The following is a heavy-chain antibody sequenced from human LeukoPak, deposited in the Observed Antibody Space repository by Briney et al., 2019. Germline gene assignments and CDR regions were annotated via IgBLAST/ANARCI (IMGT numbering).Heavy chain of an antibody. CDR2: MNPNRGDT. D-gene: IGHD3-10*01. CDR1: GYSFTGYY. Sequence: ASVKVSCKASGYSFTGYYIHWMRQAPGQGLEWMGWMNPNRGDTSYAQKFQGRVTMTRDTPINTAYMELSRLRSDDTAVYYCARAQSLWFGEFFDYWGQGTLVTVSS. CDR3: ARAQSLWFGEFFDY. J-gene: IGHJ4*02. V-gene: IGHV1-2*02.